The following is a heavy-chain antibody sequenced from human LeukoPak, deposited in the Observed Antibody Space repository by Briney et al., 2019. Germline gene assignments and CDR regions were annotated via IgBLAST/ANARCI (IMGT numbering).Heavy chain of an antibody. CDR2: INPSGGST. D-gene: IGHD6-13*01. V-gene: IGHV1-46*01. CDR1: GYTFTSYY. J-gene: IGHJ4*02. CDR3: ARDVQEGIAAAGIVDY. Sequence: ASVKVSCKASGYTFTSYYMHWVRQAPGQGLEWMGIINPSGGSTSYAQKFQGRVTMTRDTSTSTVYMELSSLRSEDTAVYYCARDVQEGIAAAGIVDYWGQGTLVTVSS.